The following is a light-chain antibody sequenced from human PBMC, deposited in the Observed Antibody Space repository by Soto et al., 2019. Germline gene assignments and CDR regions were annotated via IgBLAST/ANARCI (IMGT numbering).Light chain of an antibody. CDR3: QQYNNWTLT. J-gene: IGKJ5*01. CDR1: QSVSRN. Sequence: EIVMTQSPATLSVSPGERATLSCRASQSVSRNLAWYQQKPGQAPRLLIYGASSRATGIPVRFSGSGSGTEFTLTISSLQYEDFAVYYCQQYNNWTLTFGQGTRLEIK. V-gene: IGKV3-15*01. CDR2: GAS.